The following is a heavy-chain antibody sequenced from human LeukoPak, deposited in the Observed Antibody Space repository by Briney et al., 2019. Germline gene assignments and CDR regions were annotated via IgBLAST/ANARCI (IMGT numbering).Heavy chain of an antibody. Sequence: PSETLSLTCTVSGGSISSSSYYWGWLRQPPGKGLEWIGSIYYSGSTYYNPSLKSRVTISVDTSKNQFSLKLSSVTAADTAVYYCASPPQSATYYYDSSGYYRYWYFDLWGRGTLVTVSS. CDR2: IYYSGST. J-gene: IGHJ2*01. CDR3: ASPPQSATYYYDSSGYYRYWYFDL. V-gene: IGHV4-39*01. CDR1: GGSISSSSYY. D-gene: IGHD3-22*01.